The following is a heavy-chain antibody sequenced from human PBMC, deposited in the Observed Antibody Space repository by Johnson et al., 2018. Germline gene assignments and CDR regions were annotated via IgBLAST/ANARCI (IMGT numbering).Heavy chain of an antibody. CDR3: TRRGGLGTHDAFDI. J-gene: IGHJ3*02. Sequence: VQLVQSGGGFVKPGGSLKLSCAASGFTFSGSAMHWVRQASGKGLEWVGRIRSKANSYATAYAASVKGRVTISRDDSKNTAYLQMNSLKTEDTAVYYCTRRGGLGTHDAFDIWGQGTMVTVSS. D-gene: IGHD1-14*01. CDR1: GFTFSGSA. V-gene: IGHV3-73*01. CDR2: IRSKANSYAT.